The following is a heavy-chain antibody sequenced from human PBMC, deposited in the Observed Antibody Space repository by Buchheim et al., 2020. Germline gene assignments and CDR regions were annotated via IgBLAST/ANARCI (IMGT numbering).Heavy chain of an antibody. D-gene: IGHD3-3*01. CDR2: INHSGST. V-gene: IGHV4-34*01. CDR3: ARGALAIFGVVTNTGYYYGMDV. J-gene: IGHJ6*02. CDR1: GGSFSGYY. Sequence: QVQLQQWGAGLLKPSETLSLTCAVYGGSFSGYYWSWIRQPPGKGLEWIGEINHSGSTNYNPSLKSRVTISVDTSKNHFSLKLSSVTAADTAVYYCARGALAIFGVVTNTGYYYGMDVWGQGTT.